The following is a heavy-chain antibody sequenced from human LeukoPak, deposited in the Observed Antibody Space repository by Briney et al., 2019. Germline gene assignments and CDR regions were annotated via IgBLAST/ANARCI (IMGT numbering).Heavy chain of an antibody. CDR3: ARVPPYHYEGGWFDP. Sequence: ASVKVSCKASGYTFTGYYIHWVRQAPGQGLEWMGWISAYNGNTNYAQKLQGRVTMTTDTSTSTAYMELRSLRSDDTAVYYCARVPPYHYEGGWFDPWGQGTLVTVSS. V-gene: IGHV1-18*04. CDR1: GYTFTGYY. D-gene: IGHD3-22*01. J-gene: IGHJ5*02. CDR2: ISAYNGNT.